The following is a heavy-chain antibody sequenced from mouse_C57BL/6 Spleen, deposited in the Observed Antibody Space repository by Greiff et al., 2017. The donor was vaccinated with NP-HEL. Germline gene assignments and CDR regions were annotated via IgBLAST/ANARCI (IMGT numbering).Heavy chain of an antibody. Sequence: QVQLQQSGAELVRPGSSVKLSCKASGYTFTSYWMHWVKQRPIQGLEWIGNIDPSDSETHYNQKFKDKATLTVDKSSSTAYMQLSSLTSEDSAVYYCAIDGYYKGYFDYWGQGTTLTVSS. V-gene: IGHV1-52*01. CDR2: IDPSDSET. CDR1: GYTFTSYW. J-gene: IGHJ2*01. D-gene: IGHD2-3*01. CDR3: AIDGYYKGYFDY.